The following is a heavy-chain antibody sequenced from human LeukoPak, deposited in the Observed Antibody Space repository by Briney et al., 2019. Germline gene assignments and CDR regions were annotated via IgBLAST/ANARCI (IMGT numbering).Heavy chain of an antibody. V-gene: IGHV1-18*01. CDR2: IIVYNGNT. CDR3: ARHTAMVHVGLGE. J-gene: IGHJ4*02. Sequence: VASVKVSCKPSVYTFTIYGISWGRQAPGQGLGWMGWIIVYNGNTNYAQKLQGSDTTTTDTTTSTAYMELRSLRSDDTAVYYCARHTAMVHVGLGEWGQGTLVTVSS. D-gene: IGHD5-18*01. CDR1: VYTFTIYG.